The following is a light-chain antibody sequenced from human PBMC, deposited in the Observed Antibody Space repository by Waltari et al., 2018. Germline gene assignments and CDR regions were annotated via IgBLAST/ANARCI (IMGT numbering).Light chain of an antibody. CDR2: GNS. CDR1: SPNTGPGYG. J-gene: IGLJ3*02. V-gene: IGLV1-40*01. CDR3: QSYDSSLRV. Sequence: QSVLTQPPSVSGAPGQRVTISCTGSSPNTGPGYGVHWYQQRPGTAPKLLIYGNSNRPSGVPDRFSGSKSGTSASLAITGLQAEDEADYYCQSYDSSLRVFGGGTKLTVL.